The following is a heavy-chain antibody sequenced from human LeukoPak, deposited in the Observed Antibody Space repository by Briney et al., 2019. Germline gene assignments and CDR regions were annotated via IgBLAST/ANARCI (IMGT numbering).Heavy chain of an antibody. CDR2: IYYSGST. Sequence: SETLSLTCTVSGYSISSGYYWGWIRQPPGKGLEWIGSIYYSGSTYYNPSLKSRVTISVDTSKNQFSLKLSSVTAADTAVYYCARERPNYYDSSVDYFDYWGQGTPVTVSS. V-gene: IGHV4-38-2*02. CDR1: GYSISSGYY. CDR3: ARERPNYYDSSVDYFDY. J-gene: IGHJ4*02. D-gene: IGHD3-22*01.